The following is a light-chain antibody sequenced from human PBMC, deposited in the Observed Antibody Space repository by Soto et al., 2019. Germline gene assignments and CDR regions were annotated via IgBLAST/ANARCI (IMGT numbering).Light chain of an antibody. Sequence: EIVLTQSPGTLSLSPGERATLSCRASQSFSSSYLAWYQQKPGQAPRLLIYATSSRATGIPDRFSGSGSQTDFTLTISRLEPEDFAVYYCQQYGTSPSTFGQGTKVDIK. CDR2: ATS. CDR3: QQYGTSPST. J-gene: IGKJ1*01. V-gene: IGKV3-20*01. CDR1: QSFSSSY.